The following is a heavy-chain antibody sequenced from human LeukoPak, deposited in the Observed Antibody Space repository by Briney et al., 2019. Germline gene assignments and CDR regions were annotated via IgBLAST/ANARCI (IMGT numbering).Heavy chain of an antibody. CDR1: GGSISSSSYY. CDR3: ARHDRTVTTLDY. CDR2: IYYSGST. V-gene: IGHV4-39*01. D-gene: IGHD4-17*01. Sequence: PSEILSLTCTVSGGSISSSSYYWGWIRQPPGKGLEWIGSIYYSGSTYYNPSLKSRVTISVDTSKNQFSLKLSSVTAADTAVYYCARHDRTVTTLDYWGQGTLVTVSS. J-gene: IGHJ4*02.